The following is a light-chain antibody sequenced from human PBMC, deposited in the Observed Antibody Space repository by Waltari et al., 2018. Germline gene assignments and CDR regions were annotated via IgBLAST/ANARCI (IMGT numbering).Light chain of an antibody. J-gene: IGLJ3*02. Sequence: QSALTQPASVSGSPGQSITISCTRTSRDVGHYHYVSWYQQHPGKAPKLMIYEVSNRPSGVSNRFSGSKSGNTASLTISGLQAEDEADYYCSSYTSSSTRVFGGGTKLTVL. V-gene: IGLV2-14*01. CDR2: EVS. CDR3: SSYTSSSTRV. CDR1: SRDVGHYHY.